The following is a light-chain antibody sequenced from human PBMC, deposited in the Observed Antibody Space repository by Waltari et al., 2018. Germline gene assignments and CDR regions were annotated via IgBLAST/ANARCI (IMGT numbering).Light chain of an antibody. J-gene: IGLJ2*01. Sequence: SYELTQPPSVSVSPGQTASTTCSGDNLGDNYACWYQQKPGQSPVLVIYQDSKLPSGIPERFSGSNSGNTATLTISGTQAMDEADYYCQAWDSSTVVFGGGTKLTVL. CDR2: QDS. CDR1: NLGDNY. CDR3: QAWDSSTVV. V-gene: IGLV3-1*01.